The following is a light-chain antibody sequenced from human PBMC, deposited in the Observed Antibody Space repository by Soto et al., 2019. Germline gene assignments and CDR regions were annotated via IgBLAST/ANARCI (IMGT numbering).Light chain of an antibody. J-gene: IGKJ4*01. Sequence: DVVMTQSPLSLSVTLGQPASISCRSSQSLLYSDGHTYLSWFHQRPGQSPRRLIYTVSNRDSGVPDRFSGSGSGTEFTLKISRVEAEDVGVYYCMQGTHWPLPFGGGTKVEI. CDR3: MQGTHWPLP. V-gene: IGKV2-30*01. CDR1: QSLLYSDGHTY. CDR2: TVS.